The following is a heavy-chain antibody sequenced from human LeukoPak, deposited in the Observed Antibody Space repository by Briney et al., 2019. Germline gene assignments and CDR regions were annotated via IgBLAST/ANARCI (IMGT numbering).Heavy chain of an antibody. Sequence: ASVKVSCKASGYTFTSYGISWVRQAPGQGLEWMGIINPSGGSTSYAQKFQGRVTMTRDMSTSTVYMELSSLRSEDTAVYYCARDPIAAVPHAFDIWGQGTMVTVSS. J-gene: IGHJ3*02. D-gene: IGHD6-13*01. CDR1: GYTFTSYG. CDR2: INPSGGST. V-gene: IGHV1-46*01. CDR3: ARDPIAAVPHAFDI.